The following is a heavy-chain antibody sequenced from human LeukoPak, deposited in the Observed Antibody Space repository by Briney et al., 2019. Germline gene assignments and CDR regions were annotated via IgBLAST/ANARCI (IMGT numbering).Heavy chain of an antibody. D-gene: IGHD3-9*01. V-gene: IGHV1-69*06. CDR3: ARDPYYDILTDPVTDASDI. Sequence: ASAKVSCKASGGTFSSYTISWVRQAPGQGLEWMGGIIPLFGTPDYAQKFQDRLTITADKSTSTAYMELSSLRSEDTAVYYCARDPYYDILTDPVTDASDIWGQGTMVTVSS. CDR1: GGTFSSYT. J-gene: IGHJ3*02. CDR2: IIPLFGTP.